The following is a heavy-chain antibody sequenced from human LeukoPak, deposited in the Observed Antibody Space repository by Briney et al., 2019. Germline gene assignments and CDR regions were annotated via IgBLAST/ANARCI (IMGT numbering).Heavy chain of an antibody. J-gene: IGHJ4*02. CDR1: GGSISSYY. V-gene: IGHV4-59*08. D-gene: IGHD2-21*01. CDR2: IYYSGTT. CDR3: ARFCGGDCLSFDY. Sequence: SETLSLTCTVSGGSISSYYWSWIRQPPGKGLEWIGYIYYSGTTNYNPFLKSRVTILVDTSKNQFSLKLSSVTAADTAVYYCARFCGGDCLSFDYWGQGTLVTVSS.